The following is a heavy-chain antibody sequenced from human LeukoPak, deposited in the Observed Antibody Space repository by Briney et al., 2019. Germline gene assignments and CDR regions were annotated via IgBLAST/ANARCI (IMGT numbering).Heavy chain of an antibody. V-gene: IGHV1-2*06. CDR3: ARGRNQLTHSDYISGAQRIFDY. J-gene: IGHJ4*02. CDR2: INPNSGGT. CDR1: GYTFTGYY. Sequence: GASVKVSCKASGYTFTGYYMHWVRQAPGQGLEWVGRINPNSGGTNYAQKFQGRVTMTRDTSISTAYMELSRLRSDDTAVYYCARGRNQLTHSDYISGAQRIFDYWGQGTLVTVSS. D-gene: IGHD3-22*01.